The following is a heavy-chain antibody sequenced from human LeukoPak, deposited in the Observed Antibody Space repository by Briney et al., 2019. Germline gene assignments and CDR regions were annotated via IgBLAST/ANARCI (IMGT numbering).Heavy chain of an antibody. Sequence: ASETLSLTCTVSGGSINNYYWSWIRQPAGKGLEWIGRIYTSGSTSYIPSLKSRITMSVDTSKNQFSLKPSSVTAADTAVYYCARGHGDYDMYFDPWGQGTLVTVPS. J-gene: IGHJ5*02. CDR1: GGSINNYY. V-gene: IGHV4-4*07. CDR2: IYTSGST. D-gene: IGHD4-17*01. CDR3: ARGHGDYDMYFDP.